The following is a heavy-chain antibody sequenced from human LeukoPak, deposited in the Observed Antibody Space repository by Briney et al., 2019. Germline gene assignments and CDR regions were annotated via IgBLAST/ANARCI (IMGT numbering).Heavy chain of an antibody. V-gene: IGHV1-2*02. CDR2: INPNSGGT. J-gene: IGHJ6*02. D-gene: IGHD5-12*01. Sequence: GSSVKVSCKASGGTFSSYAISWVRQAPGQGLEWMGWINPNSGGTNYAQKFQGGVTMTRDTSISTAYMELSRLRSDDTAVYYCARDWVATKYSYYYYYGMDVWGQGTTVTVSS. CDR1: GGTFSSYA. CDR3: ARDWVATKYSYYYYYGMDV.